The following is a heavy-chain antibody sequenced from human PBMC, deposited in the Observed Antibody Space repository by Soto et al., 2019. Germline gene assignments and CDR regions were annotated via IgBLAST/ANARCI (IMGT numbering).Heavy chain of an antibody. V-gene: IGHV4-34*01. D-gene: IGHD1-26*01. CDR2: INHSGST. CDR3: ARGKIMGGTRLDY. CDR1: GGSFSGYY. Sequence: QVQLQQWGAGLLKPSETLSLSCAVYGGSFSGYYWSWIRQPPGKGLEWIGEINHSGSTNYSPSLKSRVTISVDTSKNQFSLNLISVTAADTAVYYCARGKIMGGTRLDYWGQGTLVTVSS. J-gene: IGHJ4*02.